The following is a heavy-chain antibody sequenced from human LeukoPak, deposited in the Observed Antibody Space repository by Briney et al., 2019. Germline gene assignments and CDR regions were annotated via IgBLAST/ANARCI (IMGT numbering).Heavy chain of an antibody. V-gene: IGHV4-59*08. CDR2: IDYAGRT. D-gene: IGHD1-7*01. Sequence: PSETLSLTCTVSGGSISRDYWSWIRQPPGKGLEWIGYIDYAGRTTYNPSLKSRVTISVDTSKNQFSQKLNSVTAADTAVYYCARGKLELTILDYWGQGTLVTVSS. CDR1: GGSISRDY. J-gene: IGHJ4*02. CDR3: ARGKLELTILDY.